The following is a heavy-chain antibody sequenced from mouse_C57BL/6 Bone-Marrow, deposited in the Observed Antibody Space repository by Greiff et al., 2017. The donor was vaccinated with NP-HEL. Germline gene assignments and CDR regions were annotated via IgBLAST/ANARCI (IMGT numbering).Heavy chain of an antibody. Sequence: QVQLQQSGPGLVAPSQSLSITCTVSGFSLTSYAISWVRQPPGKGLEWLGVIWTGGGTNYNSALKSRLSISKDNSKSQVFLKMNSLQTDDTARYYCARGELYYDYERFAYWGQGTLVTVSA. J-gene: IGHJ3*01. D-gene: IGHD2-4*01. CDR2: IWTGGGT. CDR1: GFSLTSYA. V-gene: IGHV2-9-1*01. CDR3: ARGELYYDYERFAY.